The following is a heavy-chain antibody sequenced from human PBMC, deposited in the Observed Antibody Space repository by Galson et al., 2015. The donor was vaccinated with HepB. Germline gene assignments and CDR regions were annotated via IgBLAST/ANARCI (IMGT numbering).Heavy chain of an antibody. Sequence: SVKVSCKASGFTFTSFAISWVRQAPGQGLEWMGWNSAYNCNTNYAQKFQGRVTMTTDTSTSTAYMELGSLRSDDTAVYYCARSTDGPSSCSSWSCYVFGSWGQGTLVTVSS. CDR3: ARSTDGPSSCSSWSCYVFGS. D-gene: IGHD2-2*01. CDR2: NSAYNCNT. CDR1: GFTFTSFA. J-gene: IGHJ4*02. V-gene: IGHV1-18*04.